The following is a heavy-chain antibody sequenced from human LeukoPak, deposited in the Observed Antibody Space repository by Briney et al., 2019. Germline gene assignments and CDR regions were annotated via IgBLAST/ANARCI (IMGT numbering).Heavy chain of an antibody. CDR2: ISYDGSNK. J-gene: IGHJ4*02. V-gene: IGHV3-30*04. Sequence: PGGSLRLSCAASGLTFSSYAMHWVRQAPGKGLGWVAVISYDGSNKYYADSVKGRFTISRDNSKNTLYLQMNSLRAEDTAVYYCARLYSSGWYSSSWGPGTLVTVSS. CDR1: GLTFSSYA. D-gene: IGHD6-19*01. CDR3: ARLYSSGWYSSS.